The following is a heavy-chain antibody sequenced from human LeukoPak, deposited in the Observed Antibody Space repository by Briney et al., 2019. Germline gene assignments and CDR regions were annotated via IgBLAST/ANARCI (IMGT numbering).Heavy chain of an antibody. CDR3: ATSGWYLLPGVY. J-gene: IGHJ4*02. CDR1: GDSISSTNYY. D-gene: IGHD6-19*01. CDR2: IYYSGST. V-gene: IGHV4-39*01. Sequence: SETLSLTCTVSGDSISSTNYYWGWIPQPPGEGLEWIGSIYYSGSTYYNPSLESRVTISVDTSKNQFSLKLSSVTAADTAVYYCATSGWYLLPGVYWGQGTLVTVSS.